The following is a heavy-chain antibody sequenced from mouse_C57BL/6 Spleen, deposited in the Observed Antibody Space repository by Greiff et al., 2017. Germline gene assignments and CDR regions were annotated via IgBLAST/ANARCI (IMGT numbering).Heavy chain of an antibody. J-gene: IGHJ1*03. V-gene: IGHV1-42*01. CDR2: INPSTGGT. CDR1: GYSFTGYY. Sequence: VQLQQSGPELVKPGASVKISCKASGYSFTGYYMNWVKQSPEKSLEWIGEINPSTGGTTYNQKFNAKATLTVDKSSSTAYMQLKSLTSEDSAVYYCARVYYSNLYWYFDVWGTGTTVTVSS. CDR3: ARVYYSNLYWYFDV. D-gene: IGHD2-5*01.